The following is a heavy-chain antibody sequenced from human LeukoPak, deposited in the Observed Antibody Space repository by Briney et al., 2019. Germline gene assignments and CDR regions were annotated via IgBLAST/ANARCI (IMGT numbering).Heavy chain of an antibody. CDR3: ARDDGYSGSYTPHDY. Sequence: GGSLRLSCAASGFTFSSYWTSWVRQAPGKGLEWVANIKQDGSEKYYVDSVKGRFTISRDNAKNSLYLQMNSLRAEDTAVYYCARDDGYSGSYTPHDYWGQGTLVTVSS. CDR1: GFTFSSYW. J-gene: IGHJ4*02. D-gene: IGHD1-26*01. V-gene: IGHV3-7*01. CDR2: IKQDGSEK.